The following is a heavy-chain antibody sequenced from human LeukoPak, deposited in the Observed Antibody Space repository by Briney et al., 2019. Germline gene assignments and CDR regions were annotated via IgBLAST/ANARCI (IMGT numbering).Heavy chain of an antibody. D-gene: IGHD3-10*01. V-gene: IGHV1-2*06. J-gene: IGHJ6*02. CDR3: ARARRYYNGSGSYPDV. CDR1: GYAFTDYY. Sequence: ASVTFSCKASGYAFTDYYIYWVRQAPGQGLEWMGRINPNSGGTNYAQKFQGRVTMARDTSISTAYMELSRLRSDDTAVYYCARARRYYNGSGSYPDVWGQGTTVTVSS. CDR2: INPNSGGT.